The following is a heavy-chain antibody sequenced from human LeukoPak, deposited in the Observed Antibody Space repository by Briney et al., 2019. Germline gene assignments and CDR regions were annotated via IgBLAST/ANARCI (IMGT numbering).Heavy chain of an antibody. Sequence: GGSLRLSCAGSGFTFSDFWMTWVRQAPGQGLQWVAVISYDGSTKYYGDSVKGRFTISRDNSKNTLFLELNSLRAEDTAVYYCATDAYFDMRGGPRRWGQGTLVSVSS. CDR1: GFTFSDFW. J-gene: IGHJ1*01. CDR2: ISYDGSTK. V-gene: IGHV3-30*03. D-gene: IGHD3-9*01. CDR3: ATDAYFDMRGGPRR.